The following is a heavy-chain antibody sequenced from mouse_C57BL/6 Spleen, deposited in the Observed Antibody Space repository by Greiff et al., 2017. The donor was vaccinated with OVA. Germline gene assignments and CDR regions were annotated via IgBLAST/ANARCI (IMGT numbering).Heavy chain of an antibody. J-gene: IGHJ3*01. CDR1: GFSLTSYG. Sequence: VQRVESGPGLVQPSQSLSITCTVSGFSLTSYGVHWVRQSPGKGLEWLGVIWSGGSTDYNAAFISRLSISKDNSKSQVFFKMNSLQADDTAIYYCARREDYSNFAYWGQGTLVTVSA. CDR3: ARREDYSNFAY. V-gene: IGHV2-2*01. CDR2: IWSGGST. D-gene: IGHD2-5*01.